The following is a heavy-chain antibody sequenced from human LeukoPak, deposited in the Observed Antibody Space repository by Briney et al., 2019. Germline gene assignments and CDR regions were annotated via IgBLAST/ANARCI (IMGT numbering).Heavy chain of an antibody. CDR3: ACWSEGFDV. D-gene: IGHD1-1*01. J-gene: IGHJ3*01. V-gene: IGHV3-23*01. Sequence: PGGSLRLSCAASGFTVSSNYMSWVRQAPGKGLEWVSAISGSADATYYADSVKGRFTISRDNSKNTLFLQMTSLRAEDTALYYCACWSEGFDVWGQGTMVTVSS. CDR1: GFTVSSNY. CDR2: ISGSADAT.